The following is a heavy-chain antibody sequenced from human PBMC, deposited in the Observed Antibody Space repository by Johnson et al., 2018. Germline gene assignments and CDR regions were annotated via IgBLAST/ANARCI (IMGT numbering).Heavy chain of an antibody. Sequence: QVQLVESGGGVVQPGRSLRLSCAASGFTFNNYGMYWVRQAPGKGLEWVAVIWYDGSNKYYADSVKGRFTISRDNSKNTLDLQMNSLRAEDTAVYYCARDEAARRERSYYYYYYMDVWGKGTTVTVSS. D-gene: IGHD6-6*01. J-gene: IGHJ6*03. CDR1: GFTFNNYG. CDR3: ARDEAARRERSYYYYYYMDV. V-gene: IGHV3-33*08. CDR2: IWYDGSNK.